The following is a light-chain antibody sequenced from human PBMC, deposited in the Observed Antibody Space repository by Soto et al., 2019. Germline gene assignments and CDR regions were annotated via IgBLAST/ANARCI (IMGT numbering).Light chain of an antibody. Sequence: QSALTQPASVSASPGQSITISCTGTSSDIGDYDYVSWYQQHPGKAPKLIIYEVINRPSGVSDRFSGSKSGNTASLTISGLQSEDEADYYCTSYTTINTSIFGTGTKVTVL. CDR3: TSYTTINTSI. CDR2: EVI. J-gene: IGLJ1*01. CDR1: SSDIGDYDY. V-gene: IGLV2-14*01.